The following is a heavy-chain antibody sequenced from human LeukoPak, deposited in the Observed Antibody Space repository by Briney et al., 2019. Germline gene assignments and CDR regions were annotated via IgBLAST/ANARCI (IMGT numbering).Heavy chain of an antibody. J-gene: IGHJ4*02. CDR2: IYHSGST. CDR1: GGSISSYY. D-gene: IGHD1-26*01. Sequence: SETLSLTCTVSGGSISSYYWSWIRQPPGKGLEWIGYIYHSGSTYYNPSLKSRVTISVDRSKNQFSLKLSSVTAADTAVYYCARQSGSYYLPFFDYWGQGTLVTVSS. V-gene: IGHV4-59*08. CDR3: ARQSGSYYLPFFDY.